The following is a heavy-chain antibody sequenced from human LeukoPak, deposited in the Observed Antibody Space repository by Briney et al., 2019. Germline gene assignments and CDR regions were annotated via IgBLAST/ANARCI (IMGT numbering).Heavy chain of an antibody. D-gene: IGHD4-23*01. CDR1: GGTFSSYA. CDR3: ARDGRGDYGGNTHIPYYFDY. J-gene: IGHJ4*02. CDR2: IIPIFGTA. V-gene: IGHV1-69*13. Sequence: ASVKVSCKASGGTFSSYAISWVRQAPGQGPEWMGGIIPIFGTANYAQKFQGRVTITADESTSTAYMELSSLRSEDTAVYYCARDGRGDYGGNTHIPYYFDYWGQGTLVTVSS.